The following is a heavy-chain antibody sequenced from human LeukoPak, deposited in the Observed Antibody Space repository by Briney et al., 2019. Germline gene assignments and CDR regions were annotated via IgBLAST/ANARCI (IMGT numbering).Heavy chain of an antibody. V-gene: IGHV3-21*01. D-gene: IGHD3-10*01. CDR2: ISSNSDYI. J-gene: IGHJ4*02. CDR3: AREYYGAGTYCPDY. CDR1: GFTFSSYS. Sequence: PGGSLRLSCAASGFTFSSYSLNWVREAPGKGLEWGSSISSNSDYIYYADSMRGRFTISRDNDKNSLFLQMDSLRADDTAVYYCAREYYGAGTYCPDYWGQGTLVTVSS.